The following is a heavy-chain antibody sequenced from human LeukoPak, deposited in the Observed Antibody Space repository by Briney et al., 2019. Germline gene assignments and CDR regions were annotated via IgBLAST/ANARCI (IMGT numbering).Heavy chain of an antibody. J-gene: IGHJ4*02. Sequence: GGSLRLSCAASGFIFSDYYMSWIRQAPGKGLEWVSYISSSSTYTNYADSVKGRFTISRDNAKNSLYLQMNSLRAEDTAVYYCARDPLYCSSTSCYDYWGQGTLVTVSS. V-gene: IGHV3-11*05. D-gene: IGHD2-2*01. CDR1: GFIFSDYY. CDR2: ISSSSTYT. CDR3: ARDPLYCSSTSCYDY.